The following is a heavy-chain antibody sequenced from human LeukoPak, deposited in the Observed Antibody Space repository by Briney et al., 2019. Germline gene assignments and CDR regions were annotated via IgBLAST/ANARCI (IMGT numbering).Heavy chain of an antibody. Sequence: SETLSLTCAVSGYSISSGYYWGWIRQPPGKGLEWIGSIYHSGSTYYNPSLKSRVTISVDTSKNQFSLKLSSVTAADTAVYYCARSRTDYGDYYYYYYMDVWGKGTTVTVSS. J-gene: IGHJ6*03. CDR3: ARSRTDYGDYYYYYYMDV. V-gene: IGHV4-38-2*01. CDR2: IYHSGST. CDR1: GYSISSGYY. D-gene: IGHD4-17*01.